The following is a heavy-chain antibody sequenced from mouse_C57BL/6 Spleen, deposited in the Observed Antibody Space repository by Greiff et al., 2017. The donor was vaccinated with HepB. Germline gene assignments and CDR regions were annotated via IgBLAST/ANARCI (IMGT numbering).Heavy chain of an antibody. CDR1: GYTFTDYN. V-gene: IGHV1-18*01. D-gene: IGHD4-1*01. J-gene: IGHJ3*01. Sequence: VQLQQPGAELVKPGASVKIPCKASGYTFTDYNMDWVKQSHGKSLEWIGDINPNNGGTIYNQKFKGKATLTVDKSSSTAYMELRSLTSEDTAVYYCARSALTGTSFAYWGQGTLVTVSA. CDR2: INPNNGGT. CDR3: ARSALTGTSFAY.